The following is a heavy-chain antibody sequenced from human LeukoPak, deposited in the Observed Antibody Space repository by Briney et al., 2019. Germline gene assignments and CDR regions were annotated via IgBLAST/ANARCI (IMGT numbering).Heavy chain of an antibody. D-gene: IGHD3-22*01. V-gene: IGHV4-31*11. Sequence: PSETLSLTCEVSGASVTATNYYWTWIRQRPGKGPEWIGHIHFSGTIYYSPSLQSRATISVDASKNQFSLRLSSLTAADTAVYFCSGGKDDSQIHHWCPGTLVTVSS. CDR3: SGGKDDSQIHH. CDR2: IHFSGTI. CDR1: GASVTATNYY. J-gene: IGHJ1*01.